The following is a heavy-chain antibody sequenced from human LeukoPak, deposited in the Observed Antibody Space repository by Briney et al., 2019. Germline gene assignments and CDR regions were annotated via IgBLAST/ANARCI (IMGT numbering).Heavy chain of an antibody. CDR1: GFTFSSYG. Sequence: QPGRSLRLSCAASGFTFSSYGMHWVRQAPGKGLEWVAVIWYDGSNKYYADSVKGRFTISRDNSKNTLYLQMNSLRAEDTAVYYCATAYSAYCSSTSCYGRFDYWGQGTLVTVSS. CDR3: ATAYSAYCSSTSCYGRFDY. CDR2: IWYDGSNK. D-gene: IGHD2-2*01. J-gene: IGHJ4*02. V-gene: IGHV3-33*01.